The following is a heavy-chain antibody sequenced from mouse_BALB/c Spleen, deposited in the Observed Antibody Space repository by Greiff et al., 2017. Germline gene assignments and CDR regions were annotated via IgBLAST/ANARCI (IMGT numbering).Heavy chain of an antibody. CDR1: GYTFTSYY. V-gene: IGHV1S81*02. Sequence: QVQLQQSGAELVKPGASVKLSCKASGYTFTSYYMYWVKQRPGQGLEWIGEINPSNGGTNFNEKFKSKATLTVDKSSSTAYMQLSSLTSEDSAVYCGTRYGNDDYAMDYWGQGTSVTVSS. CDR2: INPSNGGT. D-gene: IGHD2-10*02. J-gene: IGHJ4*01. CDR3: TRYGNDDYAMDY.